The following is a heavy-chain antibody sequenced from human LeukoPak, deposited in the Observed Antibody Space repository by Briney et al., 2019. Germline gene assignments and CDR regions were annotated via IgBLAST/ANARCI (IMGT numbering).Heavy chain of an antibody. CDR1: GYTLTELS. D-gene: IGHD3-10*01. Sequence: ASVKVSCKVSGYTLTELSMHWVRQAPGKGLEWMGGFDPEDGETIYAQKFQGRVTMTEDTSTDTAYMELSSLRSEDTAVYYCATIGDGELYSDYWGQGTLVTVSS. V-gene: IGHV1-24*01. CDR3: ATIGDGELYSDY. J-gene: IGHJ4*02. CDR2: FDPEDGET.